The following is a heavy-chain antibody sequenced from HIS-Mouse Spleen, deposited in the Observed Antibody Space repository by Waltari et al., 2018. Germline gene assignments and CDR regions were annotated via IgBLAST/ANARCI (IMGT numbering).Heavy chain of an antibody. J-gene: IGHJ2*01. V-gene: IGHV4-39*07. CDR2: IYYSGST. CDR3: AREIPYSSSWYDWYFDL. D-gene: IGHD6-13*01. Sequence: QLQLQESGPGLVKPSDTLSLTCTVSGGSLSSSSYSWGWIRQPPGKGLEWIGSIYYSGSTYYNPSLKSRVTISVDTSKNQFSLKLSSVTAADTAVYYCAREIPYSSSWYDWYFDLWGRGTLVTVSS. CDR1: GGSLSSSSYS.